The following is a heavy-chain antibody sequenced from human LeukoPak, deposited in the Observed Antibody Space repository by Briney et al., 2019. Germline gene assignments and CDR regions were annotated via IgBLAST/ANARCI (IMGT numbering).Heavy chain of an antibody. CDR1: GFTFSDYY. D-gene: IGHD2/OR15-2a*01. J-gene: IGHJ6*02. V-gene: IGHV3-11*01. CDR3: ARGQKATLSNYYYYYGMDF. Sequence: GGSLRLSCAASGFTFSDYYMSWIRQAPGTGLEWVSYIGNSGSDVHYADSVKGRVSVSRDNAKNLLYLQMNSLRADDTAVYYCARGQKATLSNYYYYYGMDFWGRGTPVTVSS. CDR2: IGNSGSDV.